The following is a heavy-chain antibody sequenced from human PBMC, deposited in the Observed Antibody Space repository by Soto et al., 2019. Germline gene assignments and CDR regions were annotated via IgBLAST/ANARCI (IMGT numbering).Heavy chain of an antibody. CDR2: IYYSGST. V-gene: IGHV4-39*01. CDR1: GGSISSSSYY. Sequence: QLQLQESGPGLVKPSETLSLTCTVSGGSISSSSYYWGWIRQPPGKGLEWIGSIYYSGSTYYNPSLKRRVTIPVDTSKNQFSLKLSAVTAADTAVYYCARRGGVAAALWGYWGQGTLVTVSS. CDR3: ARRGGVAAALWGY. D-gene: IGHD6-13*01. J-gene: IGHJ4*02.